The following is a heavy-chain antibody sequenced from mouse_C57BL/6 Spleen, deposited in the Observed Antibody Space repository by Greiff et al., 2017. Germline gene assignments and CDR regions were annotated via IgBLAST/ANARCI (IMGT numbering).Heavy chain of an antibody. J-gene: IGHJ4*01. Sequence: QVQLKESGAELARPGASVKLSCKASGYTFTSYGISWVKQRTGQGLEWIGEIYPRSGNTYYNEKFKGKATLTADKSSSTAYMELRSLTSEDSAVYFCAIYYDYDDYAMDYWGQGTSVTVSS. CDR2: IYPRSGNT. D-gene: IGHD2-4*01. CDR1: GYTFTSYG. V-gene: IGHV1-81*01. CDR3: AIYYDYDDYAMDY.